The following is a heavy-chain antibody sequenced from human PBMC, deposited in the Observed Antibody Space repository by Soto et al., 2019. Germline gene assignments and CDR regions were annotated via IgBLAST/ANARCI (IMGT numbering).Heavy chain of an antibody. J-gene: IGHJ5*02. Sequence: ASVKVSCKASGYTLTSYAMHWVRQAPGQRLEWMGWINADNGNTKYAQKFQGRVTMTTDTSTSTAYMELRSLRSDDTAVYYCARDDYDILTGYWGTFDPWGQGTLVTVSS. CDR2: INADNGNT. CDR1: GYTLTSYA. D-gene: IGHD3-9*01. V-gene: IGHV1-3*01. CDR3: ARDDYDILTGYWGTFDP.